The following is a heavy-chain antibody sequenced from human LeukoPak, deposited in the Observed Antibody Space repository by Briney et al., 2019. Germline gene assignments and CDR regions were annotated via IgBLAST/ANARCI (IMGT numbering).Heavy chain of an antibody. CDR3: ARDRYGDGFAHLDY. D-gene: IGHD5-24*01. J-gene: IGHJ4*02. Sequence: ASVKLSCKSSGYTFTSYAIHWVRQAPGQGLEWMGWITPSGGTNYSQKFQGRVAITWDTSITTAYMDLSRLTSDDTAVYYCARDRYGDGFAHLDYWGQGALVTVSS. CDR2: ITPSGGT. V-gene: IGHV1-2*02. CDR1: GYTFTSYA.